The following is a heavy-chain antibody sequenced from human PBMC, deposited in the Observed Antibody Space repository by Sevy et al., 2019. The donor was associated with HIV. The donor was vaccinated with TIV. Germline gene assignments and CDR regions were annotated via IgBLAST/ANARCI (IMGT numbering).Heavy chain of an antibody. CDR1: GFTVSSNY. CDR3: ARVALIVTYFDL. D-gene: IGHD3-22*01. Sequence: GGSLRLSCAASGFTVSSNYMSWVRQAPGKGLEWVSVIYSGGSTYYADSVKGRFTISRDNSKNTLYLQMNSLRAEDTAVYYCARVALIVTYFDLWGPWHPGHRLL. CDR2: IYSGGST. V-gene: IGHV3-53*01. J-gene: IGHJ2*01.